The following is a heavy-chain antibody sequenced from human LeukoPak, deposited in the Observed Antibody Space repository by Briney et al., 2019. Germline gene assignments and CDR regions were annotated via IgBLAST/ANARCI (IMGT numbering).Heavy chain of an antibody. D-gene: IGHD3-22*01. Sequence: PGGSLRLSCAASGFTFSSYWMHWVRQAPGKGLVWVSRINSDGSSTSYADSVKGRFTISRDNAKNTLYLQMNSLRAEDTAVYYCARVRSSSGYYFVLGDAFDIWGQGQWSPSLQ. CDR2: INSDGSST. V-gene: IGHV3-74*01. CDR3: ARVRSSSGYYFVLGDAFDI. J-gene: IGHJ3*02. CDR1: GFTFSSYW.